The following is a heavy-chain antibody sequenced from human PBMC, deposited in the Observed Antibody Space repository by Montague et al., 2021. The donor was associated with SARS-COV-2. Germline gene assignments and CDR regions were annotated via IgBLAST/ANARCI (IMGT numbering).Heavy chain of an antibody. J-gene: IGHJ4*02. D-gene: IGHD3-10*01. V-gene: IGHV4-34*01. Sequence: SETLSLTCAVYGGSLSGYYWSWIRQSLGKGLEWIGEINHSGSTNYNPSLKSRVTISVDTSKKQSSLKSSSVTAADTAVYYCARGSSSRVMVRGKLQYWGQGALVIVSS. CDR1: GGSLSGYY. CDR3: ARGSSSRVMVRGKLQY. CDR2: INHSGST.